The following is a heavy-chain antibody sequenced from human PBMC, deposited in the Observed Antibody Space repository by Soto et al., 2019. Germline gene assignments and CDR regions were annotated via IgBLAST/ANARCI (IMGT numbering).Heavy chain of an antibody. V-gene: IGHV3-33*01. Sequence: QVQLVESGGGVVQPGRSLRLSCAASGFTFSSYGMQWVRQAPGKGLEWVAVIWYDGSNKYYADSVKGRFTISRDNSKNTLYLQMNSLRAVDTAVYYCARDNSSSWYGQTNWFDPWGQGTMVTVSS. J-gene: IGHJ5*02. CDR1: GFTFSSYG. CDR2: IWYDGSNK. CDR3: ARDNSSSWYGQTNWFDP. D-gene: IGHD6-13*01.